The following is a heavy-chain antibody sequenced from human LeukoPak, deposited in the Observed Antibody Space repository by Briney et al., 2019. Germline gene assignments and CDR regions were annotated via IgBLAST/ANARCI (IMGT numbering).Heavy chain of an antibody. CDR2: IYPGDSDT. V-gene: IGHV5-51*01. D-gene: IGHD3-16*01. J-gene: IGHJ3*02. CDR1: GYTFTTYW. Sequence: GESLKISCKGSGYTFTTYWIGWVRQMPGKGPEWMGIIYPGDSDTRYSPSFQGQVTISADKSISTAYLQWSSLKASDSAMYYCARTQYVLDAFDIWGQGTMVTVSS. CDR3: ARTQYVLDAFDI.